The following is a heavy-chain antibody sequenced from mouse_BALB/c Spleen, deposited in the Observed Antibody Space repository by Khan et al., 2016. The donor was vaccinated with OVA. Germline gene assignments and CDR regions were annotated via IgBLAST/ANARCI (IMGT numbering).Heavy chain of an antibody. CDR3: ARFLHGNRYAMDY. J-gene: IGHJ4*01. Sequence: QVQLKESGPGLVAPSQSLSITCTVSGFSLTTHGVHWVRQPPGKGLEWLGVIWAGGSTNYNSALMSRLSISKDNSKSQVFLKMNSLQNDDTAMYYCARFLHGNRYAMDYWGQGTSVTVAS. CDR2: IWAGGST. D-gene: IGHD2-1*01. CDR1: GFSLTTHG. V-gene: IGHV2-9*02.